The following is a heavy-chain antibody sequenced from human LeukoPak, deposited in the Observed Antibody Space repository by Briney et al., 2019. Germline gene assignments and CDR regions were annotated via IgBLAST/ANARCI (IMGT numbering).Heavy chain of an antibody. CDR3: ARDGSSSWYLGFNWFDP. V-gene: IGHV1-2*02. D-gene: IGHD6-13*01. CDR1: GYTFTCYY. Sequence: ASVKVSCTASGYTFTCYYMHWVRQAPGQGLEWMGWINPNSGGTNYAQKFQGRVTMTRDTSISTAYMELSRLRSDDTAVYYCARDGSSSWYLGFNWFDPWGQGTLVTVSS. CDR2: INPNSGGT. J-gene: IGHJ5*02.